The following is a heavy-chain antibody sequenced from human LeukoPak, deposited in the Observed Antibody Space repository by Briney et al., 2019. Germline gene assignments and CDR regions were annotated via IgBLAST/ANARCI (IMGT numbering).Heavy chain of an antibody. CDR3: ARTPSGAGAFDI. Sequence: SVKVSCKGPGGTFSSYAISWVRQAPGQGVEWMGRIIPIFGTANYAQKFQGRVTITTDESTSTAYMELSSLRSEDTAVYYCARTPSGAGAFDIWGQGTMVTVSS. V-gene: IGHV1-69*05. CDR1: GGTFSSYA. J-gene: IGHJ3*02. D-gene: IGHD1-26*01. CDR2: IIPIFGTA.